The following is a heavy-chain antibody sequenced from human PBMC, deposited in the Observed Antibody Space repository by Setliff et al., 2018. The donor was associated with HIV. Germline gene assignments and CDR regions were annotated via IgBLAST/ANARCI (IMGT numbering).Heavy chain of an antibody. V-gene: IGHV1-2*02. CDR2: INPNSGAT. CDR1: GYTFTGYH. CDR3: ARDTVRATFSDY. J-gene: IGHJ4*02. Sequence: GASVKVSCKASGYTFTGYHMHWVRQAPGQGLEWMGWINPNSGATNYAQKFQGRVTMTRDTSISTAYMELSSLRYDDTAVYYRARDTVRATFSDYWGQGTLVTVSS. D-gene: IGHD1-26*01.